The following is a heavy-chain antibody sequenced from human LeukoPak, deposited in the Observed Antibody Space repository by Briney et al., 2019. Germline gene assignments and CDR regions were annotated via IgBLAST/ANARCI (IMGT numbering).Heavy chain of an antibody. V-gene: IGHV4-39*01. CDR3: ARTYYDILTGYLNWFDP. D-gene: IGHD3-9*01. CDR1: GGSISSSSYC. J-gene: IGHJ5*02. Sequence: SETLSLTCTVSGGSISSSSYCWGWIRQPPGKGLEWIGSIYYSGSTYYNPSLKSRVTISVDTSKNQFSLKLSSVTAADTAVYYCARTYYDILTGYLNWFDPWGQGTLVTVSS. CDR2: IYYSGST.